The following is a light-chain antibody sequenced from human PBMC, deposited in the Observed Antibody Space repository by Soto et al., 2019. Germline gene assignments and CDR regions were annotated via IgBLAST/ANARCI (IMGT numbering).Light chain of an antibody. CDR3: TSYTSTSTYV. CDR1: SSDVGAYNY. Sequence: QSVLTQPASVSGSPGQSITISCTGTSSDVGAYNYVSWYQHHPGKAPRLVIYDVTNRPSGISDRFSGSKSGNTASLTISGLLAEDEADYYCTSYTSTSTYVFGTGTKLTVL. CDR2: DVT. J-gene: IGLJ1*01. V-gene: IGLV2-14*01.